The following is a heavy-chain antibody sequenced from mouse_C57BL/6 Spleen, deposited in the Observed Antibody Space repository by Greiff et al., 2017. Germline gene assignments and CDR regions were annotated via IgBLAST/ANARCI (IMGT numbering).Heavy chain of an antibody. V-gene: IGHV1-82*01. Sequence: VQLQQSGPELVKPGASVKISCKASGYAFSSSWMNWVKQRPGKGLEWIGRIYPGDGDTNYNGKFKGKATLTADKSSSTAYMQLSSLTSEDSAVYFCARDYYDYVGAMDYWGQGTSVTVSS. CDR1: GYAFSSSW. CDR3: ARDYYDYVGAMDY. D-gene: IGHD2-4*01. J-gene: IGHJ4*01. CDR2: IYPGDGDT.